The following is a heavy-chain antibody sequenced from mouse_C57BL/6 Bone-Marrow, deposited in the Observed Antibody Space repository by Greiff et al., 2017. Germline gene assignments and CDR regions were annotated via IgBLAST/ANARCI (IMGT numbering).Heavy chain of an antibody. D-gene: IGHD3-2*02. CDR1: GYTFTSYW. CDR3: AREDSSVYLYYAMDY. J-gene: IGHJ4*01. Sequence: VQLQQPGAELVKPGASVKMSCKASGYTFTSYWITWVKQRPGQGLEWIGDIYPGSGSTNYNEKFKSKATLTVDTSSSTAYMQLSSLTSEDSAVYYCAREDSSVYLYYAMDYWGQGTSVTASS. CDR2: IYPGSGST. V-gene: IGHV1-55*01.